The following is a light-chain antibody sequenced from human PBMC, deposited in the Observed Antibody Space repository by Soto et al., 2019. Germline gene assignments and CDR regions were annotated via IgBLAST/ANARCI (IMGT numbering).Light chain of an antibody. J-gene: IGKJ1*01. V-gene: IGKV1-27*01. CDR3: QRYDDAPPT. Sequence: DIQMTQSPSSLSASVGDRVTITCRASQGISNYLAWYQQKPGRVPKLLIYTASTLQSGVPSRFSGSGSGTDFTLTISSPQPEDVATYYCQRYDDAPPTFGLGTKVEIK. CDR2: TAS. CDR1: QGISNY.